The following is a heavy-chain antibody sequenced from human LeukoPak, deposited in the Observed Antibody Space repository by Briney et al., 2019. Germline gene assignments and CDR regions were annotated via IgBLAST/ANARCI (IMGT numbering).Heavy chain of an antibody. J-gene: IGHJ4*02. CDR2: ITASGAAT. Sequence: PGGSRRLSCAASGFTFGSYAMSWVRQAPGKGLEWVSSITASGAATYYADSVKGRFTISRDNSKSMVYLQVNSLRAEDTALYYCAKGGALFAVASYFDYWGQGTLVTVSS. V-gene: IGHV3-23*01. D-gene: IGHD6-19*01. CDR3: AKGGALFAVASYFDY. CDR1: GFTFGSYA.